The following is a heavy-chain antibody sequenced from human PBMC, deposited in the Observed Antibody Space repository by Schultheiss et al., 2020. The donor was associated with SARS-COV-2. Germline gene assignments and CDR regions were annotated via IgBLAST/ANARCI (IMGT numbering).Heavy chain of an antibody. J-gene: IGHJ3*02. Sequence: GGSLRLSCAASGFTFSSYAMHWVRQAPGKGLEWVSAISGSGGSTYYADSVKGRFTISRDNSKNTLYLQMNSLRAEDTAVYYCARGNGYRDAFDIWGQGTMVTVSS. CDR3: ARGNGYRDAFDI. D-gene: IGHD5-18*01. CDR2: ISGSGGST. CDR1: GFTFSSYA. V-gene: IGHV3-23*01.